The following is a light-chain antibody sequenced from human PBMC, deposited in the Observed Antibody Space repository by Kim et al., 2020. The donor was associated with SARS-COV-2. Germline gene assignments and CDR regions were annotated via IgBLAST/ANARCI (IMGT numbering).Light chain of an antibody. CDR3: QAWDSSTAWV. Sequence: VSPGQTASITGAGDKLGDKYACWYQQKPGKSPVLVIYQDSKRPSGIPERFSGSNSGNTATLTISGTQAMDEADYYCQAWDSSTAWVFGGGTQLTVL. CDR2: QDS. CDR1: KLGDKY. J-gene: IGLJ3*02. V-gene: IGLV3-1*01.